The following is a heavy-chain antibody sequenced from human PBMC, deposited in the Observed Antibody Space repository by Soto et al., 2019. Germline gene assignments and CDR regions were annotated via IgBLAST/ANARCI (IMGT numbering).Heavy chain of an antibody. CDR2: IIPIFGTA. V-gene: IGHV1-69*01. D-gene: IGHD5-12*01. Sequence: QVQLVQSGAEVKKPGSSVKVSCKASGGTFSSYAISWVRQAPGQGLEWMGGIIPIFGTANYAQKFQGRVTITADESTSTAYMELSSLRSEDTAVYYCASCRHIVATTLTGCYYGMDVWGQGTTVTVSS. CDR1: GGTFSSYA. CDR3: ASCRHIVATTLTGCYYGMDV. J-gene: IGHJ6*02.